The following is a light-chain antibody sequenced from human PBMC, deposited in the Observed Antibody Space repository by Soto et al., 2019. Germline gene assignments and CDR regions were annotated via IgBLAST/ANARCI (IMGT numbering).Light chain of an antibody. CDR1: QSDSSN. CDR2: DAS. J-gene: IGKJ1*01. V-gene: IGKV3-15*01. Sequence: EIVMTQSPATLSVSPGERATLSCRASQSDSSNLAWYQQKPGQTPRLLIYDASTRATGIPARFSGSGSGTEITLTISSLQSEDFAVYYCHQYNNWPPWTFGQGTKVEIK. CDR3: HQYNNWPPWT.